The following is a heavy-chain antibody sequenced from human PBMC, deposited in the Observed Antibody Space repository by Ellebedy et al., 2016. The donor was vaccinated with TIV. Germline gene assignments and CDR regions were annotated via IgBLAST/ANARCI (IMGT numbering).Heavy chain of an antibody. D-gene: IGHD6-13*01. Sequence: GESLKISCAASGFAFRSFAMTWVRQAPGKGLDWVSVVSGGSAYTHSADSVKGRFTISRDNSKNTLYLKMNSLRAEDTAVYYCAKGSIGAATSCLDDWGQGTLVTVSS. CDR1: GFAFRSFA. CDR3: AKGSIGAATSCLDD. J-gene: IGHJ4*02. CDR2: VSGGSAYT. V-gene: IGHV3-23*01.